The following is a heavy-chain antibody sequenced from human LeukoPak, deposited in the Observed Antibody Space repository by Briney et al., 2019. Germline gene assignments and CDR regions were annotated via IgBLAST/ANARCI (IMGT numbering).Heavy chain of an antibody. J-gene: IGHJ6*03. D-gene: IGHD3-10*01. CDR1: GGTFSSYA. Sequence: GSSVKVSCKASGGTFSSYAISWVRQAPGQGLEWVGMINPAGGRTVYAQKFQGRVTMSTDTSTSTVSMELSSLRSEDTAVYYCARGDGDDYYYYMDVWGKGTTVTVSS. CDR3: ARGDGDDYYYYMDV. V-gene: IGHV1-69*04. CDR2: INPAGGRT.